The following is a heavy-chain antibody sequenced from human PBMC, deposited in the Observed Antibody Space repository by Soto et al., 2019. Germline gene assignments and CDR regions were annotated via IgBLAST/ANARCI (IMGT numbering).Heavy chain of an antibody. J-gene: IGHJ4*02. Sequence: QVLLQQWGAGRLKPSETLSLTCAVYGGSFIDYSWGWIRQSPGTGPEWIGEINPSGSANYNPSLKSRVTISVDTSKNQFSLKLYSVTAADAAVYYCARVSDYWSQGTLVTVSS. V-gene: IGHV4-34*01. CDR2: INPSGSA. CDR1: GGSFIDYS. CDR3: ARVSDY.